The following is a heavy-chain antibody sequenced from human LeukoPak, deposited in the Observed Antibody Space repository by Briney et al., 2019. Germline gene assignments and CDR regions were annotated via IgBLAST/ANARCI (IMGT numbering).Heavy chain of an antibody. Sequence: ASVKVSCKASGGTFSSYAISWVRQATGQGLEWMGWMNPNSGNTGYAQKFQGRVTMTRNTSISTAYMELSSLRSEDTAVYYCARGVFNAFDIWGQGTMVTVSS. CDR1: GGTFSSYA. J-gene: IGHJ3*02. CDR3: ARGVFNAFDI. D-gene: IGHD2-21*01. V-gene: IGHV1-8*02. CDR2: MNPNSGNT.